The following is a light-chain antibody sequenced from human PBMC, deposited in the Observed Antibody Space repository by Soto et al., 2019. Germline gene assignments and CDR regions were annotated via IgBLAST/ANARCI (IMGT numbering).Light chain of an antibody. CDR3: ETWDTNTRV. Sequence: QPVLTQSSSASASLGSSVKLTCTLGSGHSSYIIAWHQQQPGKAPRYLMKLEDNGSYNEGSGVLDRFSGSRSGADRYLTISHRQFAAAADYCCETWDTNTRVFGGGTKLTVL. J-gene: IGLJ3*02. CDR2: LEDNGSY. CDR1: SGHSSYI. V-gene: IGLV4-60*02.